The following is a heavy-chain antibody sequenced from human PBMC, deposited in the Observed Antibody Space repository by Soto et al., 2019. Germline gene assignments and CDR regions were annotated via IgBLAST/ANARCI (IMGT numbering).Heavy chain of an antibody. J-gene: IGHJ6*02. V-gene: IGHV4-39*07. Sequence: PSETLSLTCSVSGGSINSSLYSWGWIRQSPGKGLEWMGTISYSGTTYYNPSLQNRVTMSVDTSKNQFSLRLSSVTAADTAVYYCASSSLYGMDVWGQGTTVTVSS. CDR3: ASSSLYGMDV. CDR2: ISYSGTT. CDR1: GGSINSSLYS.